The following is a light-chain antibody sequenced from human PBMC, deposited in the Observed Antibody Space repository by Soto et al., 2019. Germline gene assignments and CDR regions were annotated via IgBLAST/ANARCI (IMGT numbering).Light chain of an antibody. V-gene: IGLV2-18*01. CDR3: SLYTSANAYV. Sequence: SALTQPPSVSGSPGQSVTISCTGTSTDFVSYNRVSWYQQPPGTAPKLMIYEVSKRPSGVPDRFSGSKSGNTASLTISGLQAADEADYYCSLYTSANAYVFGTGPKVTVL. J-gene: IGLJ1*01. CDR1: STDFVSYNR. CDR2: EVS.